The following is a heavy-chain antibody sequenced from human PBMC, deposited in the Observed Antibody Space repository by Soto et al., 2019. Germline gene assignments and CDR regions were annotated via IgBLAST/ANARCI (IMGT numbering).Heavy chain of an antibody. CDR3: ARGAEMSTLTKWLDP. D-gene: IGHD1-1*01. J-gene: IGHJ5*02. CDR1: GFTFSDYY. Sequence: GGSLRLSCAASGFTFSDYYMSWIRQAPGKGLEWLAYISRDGNAIFYADSVNGRFTISRDNAKNSLFLQMDDLRAEDTAMFFCARGAEMSTLTKWLDPWGQGTLVTVSS. V-gene: IGHV3-11*01. CDR2: ISRDGNAI.